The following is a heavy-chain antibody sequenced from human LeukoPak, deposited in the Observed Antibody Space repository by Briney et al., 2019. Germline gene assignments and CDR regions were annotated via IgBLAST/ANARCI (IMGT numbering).Heavy chain of an antibody. J-gene: IGHJ5*02. CDR3: AKEQGAYDP. CDR1: GFTFSSYA. Sequence: GGSLRLSCAASGFTFSSYAMSWVRQAPGKGLGWVSAISGSGGSTYYADSAKGRFTISRDNSKSTLYLQMSSLRAEDTALYYCAKEQGAYDPWGQGTLVTVSS. CDR2: ISGSGGST. V-gene: IGHV3-23*01.